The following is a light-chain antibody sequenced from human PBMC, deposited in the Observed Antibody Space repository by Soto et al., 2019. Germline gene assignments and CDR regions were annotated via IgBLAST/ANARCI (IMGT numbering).Light chain of an antibody. Sequence: QSALTQPASVSGSPGQSITISCTGASSDIGAYNHVSWYQQHPGKAPKLMIYDVSSRPSGVSNRFSGSKSGNTASLTISGLQAEDEADYYCSSYTTSITDVFGTGTKLTVL. CDR2: DVS. V-gene: IGLV2-14*01. J-gene: IGLJ1*01. CDR1: SSDIGAYNH. CDR3: SSYTTSITDV.